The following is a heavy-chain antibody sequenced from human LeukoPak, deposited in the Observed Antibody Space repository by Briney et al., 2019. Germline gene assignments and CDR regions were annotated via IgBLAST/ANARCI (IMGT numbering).Heavy chain of an antibody. J-gene: IGHJ5*02. CDR2: INHSGST. CDR1: GGSFSGYY. V-gene: IGHV4-34*01. Sequence: SETLSLTCAVYGGSFSGYYWSWIRQPPGKGLEWIGEINHSGSTNYNPSLKSRVTISVDTSKNQFSLKLSSVTAADTAVYYCARVGIAVAGWFDPWGQGTLVTVSS. CDR3: ARVGIAVAGWFDP. D-gene: IGHD6-19*01.